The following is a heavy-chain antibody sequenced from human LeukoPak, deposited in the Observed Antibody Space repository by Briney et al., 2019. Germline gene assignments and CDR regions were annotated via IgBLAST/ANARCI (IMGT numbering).Heavy chain of an antibody. CDR2: IYYSGST. D-gene: IGHD3-10*01. J-gene: IGHJ4*02. V-gene: IGHV4-59*01. CDR1: GGSISSYF. CDR3: ARDSRKFLYGIDY. Sequence: PETLSLTCTASGGSISSYFWSWIRQPPGEGLEGLGYIYYSGSTNYNPSLKSRVTISVDTSKNQFSLKLSSVTAADTAVYYCARDSRKFLYGIDYWGQGTLVTVSS.